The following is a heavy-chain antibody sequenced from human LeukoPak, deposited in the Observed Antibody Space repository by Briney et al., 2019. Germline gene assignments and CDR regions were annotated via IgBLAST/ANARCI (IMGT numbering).Heavy chain of an antibody. V-gene: IGHV4-34*01. J-gene: IGHJ4*02. CDR3: ARRNSLRYFD. D-gene: IGHD3-9*01. CDR2: INHSGST. Sequence: GTLSLTCAVYGGSFSGYYWSWIRQPPGKGLEWIGEINHSGSTNYNPSLKSRVTISVDTSKNQFSLKLSSVTAADTAVYYRARRNSLRYFDWSQGTLVTVSS. CDR1: GGSFSGYY.